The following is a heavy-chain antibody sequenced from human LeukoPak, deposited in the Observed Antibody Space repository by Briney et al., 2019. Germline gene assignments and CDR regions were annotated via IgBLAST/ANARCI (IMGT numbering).Heavy chain of an antibody. D-gene: IGHD2-2*01. J-gene: IGHJ6*02. CDR3: ARAGGLGYHDYYYYGMDV. V-gene: IGHV4-61*01. CDR2: IYYSGST. Sequence: PSETLSLTCTVSGGSVSSRSHYWSWIRQPPGKGLEWIGYIYYSGSTNYNPSLKSRVTIAVDTSKTQFSLKLSSVTAADTAVYYCARAGGLGYHDYYYYGMDVWGQGTTVTVSS. CDR1: GGSVSSRSHY.